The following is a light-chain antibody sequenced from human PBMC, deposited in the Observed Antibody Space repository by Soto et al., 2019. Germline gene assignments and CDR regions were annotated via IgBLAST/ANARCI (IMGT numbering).Light chain of an antibody. CDR2: DAS. CDR3: QEYNSYPVS. Sequence: DIQVTQSPATLSAFVGDRVTISCRARQSIGTWLAWYQQKPGKAPKLLIYDASTLESGVPSRFSGSGSGTECTLTISSLQPEDVATDYCQEYNSYPVSFGQGTRLDI. V-gene: IGKV1-5*01. J-gene: IGKJ5*01. CDR1: QSIGTW.